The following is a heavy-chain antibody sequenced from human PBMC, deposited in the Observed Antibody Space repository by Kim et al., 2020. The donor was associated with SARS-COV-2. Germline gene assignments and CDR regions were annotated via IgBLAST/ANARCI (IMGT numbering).Heavy chain of an antibody. CDR2: ISWNSGSI. D-gene: IGHD3-10*01. CDR3: AKARGFGELLHFCMDV. V-gene: IGHV3-9*01. Sequence: GGSLRLSCAASGFTFDDYAMHWVRQAPGKGLEWVSGISWNSGSIGYADSVKGRFTISRDNAKNSLYLQMNSLRAEDTALYYCAKARGFGELLHFCMDVWG. CDR1: GFTFDDYA. J-gene: IGHJ6*01.